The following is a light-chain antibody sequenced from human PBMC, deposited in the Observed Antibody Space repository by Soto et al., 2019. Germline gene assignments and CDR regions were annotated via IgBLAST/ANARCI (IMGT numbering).Light chain of an antibody. J-gene: IGKJ5*01. Sequence: EIVMTQSPATLSVSPGERVTLSCRASQSVSQSVSSKLAWYQQKPGRAPRLLIHGASTRATGIPARFSGSGSGTDFTLTISSLEPEDFAVYYCQQRSNWPITFGQGTRLEIK. CDR1: QSVSQSVSSK. CDR3: QQRSNWPIT. V-gene: IGKV3-15*01. CDR2: GAS.